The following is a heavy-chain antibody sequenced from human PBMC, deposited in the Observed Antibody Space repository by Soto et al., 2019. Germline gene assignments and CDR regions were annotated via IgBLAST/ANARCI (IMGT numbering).Heavy chain of an antibody. CDR3: ARDSSGTRRGAYYFYGLDV. J-gene: IGHJ6*02. CDR2: MNPDGSSA. CDR1: GFTFSSYG. D-gene: IGHD1-26*01. V-gene: IGHV3-74*01. Sequence: ELQRVESGGGLVQPGGSLRLSCAASGFTFSSYGMHWFRQGPWKGLVWVSRMNPDGSSASYVDSVKGRFTISRDNATNALFIHMNSLSAEDTAVYYCARDSSGTRRGAYYFYGLDVWGQGTTGTGSS.